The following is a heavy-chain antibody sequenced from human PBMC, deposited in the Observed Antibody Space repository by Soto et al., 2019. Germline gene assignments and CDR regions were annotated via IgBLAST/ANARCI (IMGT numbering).Heavy chain of an antibody. J-gene: IGHJ4*02. CDR1: GGSISSYY. CDR3: ERASLNYYDSSGPTDY. Sequence: SETLSLTCTVSGGSISSYYWSWIRQPPGKGLEWIGYIYYSGSTNYNPSLKSRVTISVDTSKNQFSLKLSSVTAADTAVYYCERASLNYYDSSGPTDYWGQGTLVTVSS. CDR2: IYYSGST. D-gene: IGHD3-22*01. V-gene: IGHV4-59*01.